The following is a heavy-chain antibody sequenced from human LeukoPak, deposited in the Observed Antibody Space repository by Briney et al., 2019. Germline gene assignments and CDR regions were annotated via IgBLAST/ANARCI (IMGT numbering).Heavy chain of an antibody. Sequence: PSEILSLTCAVSGGSISSGGYSWSWIRQPPGKGLEWIGYIYHSGSTYYNPSLKSRVTISVDRSKNQFSLKLSSVTAADTAVYYCARGTAAAGFDWFDPWGQGTLVTVSS. CDR2: IYHSGST. CDR3: ARGTAAAGFDWFDP. D-gene: IGHD6-13*01. V-gene: IGHV4-30-2*01. J-gene: IGHJ5*02. CDR1: GGSISSGGYS.